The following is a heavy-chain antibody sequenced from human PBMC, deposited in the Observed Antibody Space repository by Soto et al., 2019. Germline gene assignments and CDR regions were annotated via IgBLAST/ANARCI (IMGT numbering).Heavy chain of an antibody. CDR2: INYSGNI. V-gene: IGHV4-59*01. CDR3: ARQNVILGGYWFDP. J-gene: IGHJ5*02. CDR1: GGSISNYY. Sequence: SETLSLTCSVSGGSISNYYWSWIRQSPGKGLEWIAYINYSGNIKYNPSLRSRATISVDTSKNQFSLKLSSVTAADTAVYYCARQNVILGGYWFDPWGQGFLVTVS. D-gene: IGHD3-16*01.